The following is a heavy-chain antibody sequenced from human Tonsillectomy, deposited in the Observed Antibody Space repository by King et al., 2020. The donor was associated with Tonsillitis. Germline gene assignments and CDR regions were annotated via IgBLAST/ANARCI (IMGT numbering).Heavy chain of an antibody. J-gene: IGHJ6*02. CDR3: ARGVVVTTAVYYYYYGIGV. CDR2: INHSGST. CDR1: GGSFSGYY. D-gene: IGHD2-21*02. V-gene: IGHV4-34*01. Sequence: VQLQQWGAGLLKPSETLSLNCAVYGGSFSGYYWSWIRQPPGKGLEWIGEINHSGSTNYNPSLKSRVTISVDTSKKQFSLKLSSVTAADTAVYYCARGVVVTTAVYYYYYGIGVWGQETTVTVSS.